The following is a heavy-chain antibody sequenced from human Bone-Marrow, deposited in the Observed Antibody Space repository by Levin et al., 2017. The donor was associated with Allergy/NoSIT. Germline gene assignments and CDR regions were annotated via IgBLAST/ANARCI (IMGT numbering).Heavy chain of an antibody. Sequence: SVKVSCKASGGTFSSYAISWVRQAPGQGLEWMGGIIPIFGTANYAQKFQGRVTITADKSTSTAYMELSSLRSEDTAVYYCARSRERGYSYVNWFDPWGQGTLVTVSS. CDR2: IIPIFGTA. J-gene: IGHJ5*02. D-gene: IGHD5-18*01. V-gene: IGHV1-69*06. CDR3: ARSRERGYSYVNWFDP. CDR1: GGTFSSYA.